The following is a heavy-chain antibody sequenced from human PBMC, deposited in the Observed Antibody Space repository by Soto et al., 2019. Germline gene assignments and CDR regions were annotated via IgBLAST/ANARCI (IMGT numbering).Heavy chain of an antibody. Sequence: SETLSLTCTVSGGSISSSSYYWGWIRQPPGKGLEWIGSIYYNGSTYYNPSLKSRVTISVDTSKNQFSLKLSSVTAADTAVYYCARRVSIITIFGVVIPKGDYYYGMDVWGQGTTVTVSS. CDR1: GGSISSSSYY. D-gene: IGHD3-3*01. CDR3: ARRVSIITIFGVVIPKGDYYYGMDV. CDR2: IYYNGST. V-gene: IGHV4-39*01. J-gene: IGHJ6*02.